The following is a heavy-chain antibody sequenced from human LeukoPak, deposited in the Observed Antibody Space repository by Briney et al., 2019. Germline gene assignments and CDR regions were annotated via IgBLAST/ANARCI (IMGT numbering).Heavy chain of an antibody. V-gene: IGHV3-30*02. J-gene: IGHJ3*02. CDR3: AKGHHVRYNWNPDAFDI. D-gene: IGHD1-1*01. Sequence: PGGSLRLSCAASGFTFSSYGMHWVRQAPGKGLEWVAFIRYDGSNKYYADSVKGRFTISRDNSKNTLYLQMNSLRAEDTAVYYCAKGHHVRYNWNPDAFDIWGQGTMVTVSS. CDR1: GFTFSSYG. CDR2: IRYDGSNK.